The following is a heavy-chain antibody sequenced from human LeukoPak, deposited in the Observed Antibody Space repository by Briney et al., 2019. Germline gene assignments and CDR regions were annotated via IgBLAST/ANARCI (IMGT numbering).Heavy chain of an antibody. CDR3: AKDARGDYYYYMDV. Sequence: GGSLRLSFAASGFTFSSYGMHWVRQAPGKGLEWVAFIRYDGSNKYYADSVKGRFTISRDNSKNTLYLQMNSLRAEDTAVYYCAKDARGDYYYYMDVWGKGTTVTVSS. CDR2: IRYDGSNK. CDR1: GFTFSSYG. D-gene: IGHD3-10*01. V-gene: IGHV3-30*02. J-gene: IGHJ6*03.